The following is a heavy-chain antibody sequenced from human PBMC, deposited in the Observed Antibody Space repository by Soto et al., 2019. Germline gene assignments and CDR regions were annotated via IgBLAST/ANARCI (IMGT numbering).Heavy chain of an antibody. CDR3: ANDRVNCSSTSCFKYYYYGSDV. Sequence: GGSLRLSCAASGFTFSSYAMSWVRQAPGKGLEWVSAISGSGGSTYYADSVKGRFTISRDNYKNTLYLQMNSLRAEDTAVYYCANDRVNCSSTSCFKYYYYGSDVWGNGNTVTVSS. D-gene: IGHD2-2*01. CDR2: ISGSGGST. J-gene: IGHJ6*04. CDR1: GFTFSSYA. V-gene: IGHV3-23*01.